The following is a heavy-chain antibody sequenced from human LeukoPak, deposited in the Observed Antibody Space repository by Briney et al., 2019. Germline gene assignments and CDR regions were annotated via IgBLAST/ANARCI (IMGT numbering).Heavy chain of an antibody. CDR1: GGSISSSSYY. V-gene: IGHV4-39*01. D-gene: IGHD6-19*01. Sequence: SETLSLTCTVSGGSISSSSYYWGWIRQPPGKGLEWIGTIYYSGSTNYNPSLKSRVTISVDTSKNQFSLKLSSVTAADTAVYYCARATQWLDEYYFDYWGQGTLVTVSS. J-gene: IGHJ4*02. CDR3: ARATQWLDEYYFDY. CDR2: IYYSGST.